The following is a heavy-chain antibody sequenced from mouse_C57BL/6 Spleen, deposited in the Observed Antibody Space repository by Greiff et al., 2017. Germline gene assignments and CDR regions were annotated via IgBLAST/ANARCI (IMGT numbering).Heavy chain of an antibody. CDR2: IRNKANGYTT. J-gene: IGHJ2*01. V-gene: IGHV7-3*01. D-gene: IGHD2-3*01. Sequence: EVQGVESGGGLVQPGGSLSLSCAASGFTFTDYYMSWVRQPPGKALEWLGFIRNKANGYTTEYSASVKGRFTISRDNSQSILYLQMHALRAEDSATYYCARYPSYDGYYEGYFDYWGQGTTLTVSS. CDR1: GFTFTDYY. CDR3: ARYPSYDGYYEGYFDY.